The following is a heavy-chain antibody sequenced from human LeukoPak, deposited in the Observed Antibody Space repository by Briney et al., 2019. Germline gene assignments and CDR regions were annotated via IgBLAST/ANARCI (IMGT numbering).Heavy chain of an antibody. J-gene: IGHJ4*02. CDR1: GFTVSSNY. CDR3: ARDRKDGNFFDY. V-gene: IGHV3-53*01. D-gene: IGHD2-15*01. CDR2: IYSGGST. Sequence: PGGSLRLSCAASGFTVSSNYMSWVSQAPGKGLEWVSIIYSGGSTYYADSVKGRFTISRDNSKNTLYLQMNSLRAEDTAVYYCARDRKDGNFFDYWGQGTLVTVSS.